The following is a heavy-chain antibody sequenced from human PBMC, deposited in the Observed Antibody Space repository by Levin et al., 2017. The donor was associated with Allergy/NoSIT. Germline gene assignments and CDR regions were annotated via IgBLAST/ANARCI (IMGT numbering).Heavy chain of an antibody. V-gene: IGHV3-53*01. D-gene: IGHD3-16*01. CDR3: ARVWAYDYGDY. CDR2: IYSGGST. CDR1: GFTVSSNY. J-gene: IGHJ4*02. Sequence: SGGSLRLSCAASGFTVSSNYMSWVRQAPGKGLEWVSVIYSGGSTYYADSVKGRFTISRDNSKNTLYLQMNSLRAEDTAVYYCARVWAYDYGDYFGQGTLVTVSS.